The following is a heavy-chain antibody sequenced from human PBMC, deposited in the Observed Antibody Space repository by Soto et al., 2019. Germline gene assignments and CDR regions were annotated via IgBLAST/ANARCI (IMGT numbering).Heavy chain of an antibody. CDR1: GYSFTSYW. CDR2: IYPGDSDT. Sequence: GESLKIYCKCSGYSFTSYWIGWVRQMPGKGLAWMGIIYPGDSDTGYSPSFQGQVTISADKPISTAYLQWSSLRASDTAMYYCARQIYDSDTGPNFQYYFDSWGQGTPVTVSS. CDR3: ARQIYDSDTGPNFQYYFDS. V-gene: IGHV5-51*01. J-gene: IGHJ4*02. D-gene: IGHD3-22*01.